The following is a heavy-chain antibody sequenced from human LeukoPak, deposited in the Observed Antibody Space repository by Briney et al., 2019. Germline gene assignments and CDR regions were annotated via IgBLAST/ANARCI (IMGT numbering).Heavy chain of an antibody. V-gene: IGHV4-39*07. CDR2: IYYSGST. CDR3: ARGLRGEGGYYDY. D-gene: IGHD3-22*01. CDR1: GGSISSSSYY. Sequence: SETLSLTCTVSGGSISSSSYYWGWIRQPPGKGLEWIGSIYYSGSTYYNPSLKSRVTISVDMSKNQFSLKLSSVTAADTAVYYCARGLRGEGGYYDYWGQGTLVTVSS. J-gene: IGHJ4*02.